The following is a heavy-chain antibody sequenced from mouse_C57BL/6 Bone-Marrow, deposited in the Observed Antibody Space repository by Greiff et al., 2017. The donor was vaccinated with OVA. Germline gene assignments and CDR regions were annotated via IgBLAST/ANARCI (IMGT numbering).Heavy chain of an antibody. V-gene: IGHV5-17*01. CDR1: GFTFSDYG. CDR2: ISSGSSTI. Sequence: EVKLVESGGGLVKPGGSLKLSCAASGFTFSDYGMHWVRQAPEKGLEWVAYISSGSSTIYYADTVKGRFTISRDNAKNTLFLRMTRLRSEDTAMYYCVRPGDYGLFYYWGEGTTLSVSS. D-gene: IGHD1-1*01. CDR3: VRPGDYGLFYY. J-gene: IGHJ2*01.